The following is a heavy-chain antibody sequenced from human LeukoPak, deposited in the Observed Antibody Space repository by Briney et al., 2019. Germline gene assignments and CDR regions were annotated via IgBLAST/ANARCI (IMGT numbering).Heavy chain of an antibody. Sequence: GGSLRLSCAASGFTFSNYAMSWVRQAPGKGLEWVSSIIDSGSTSFYADSVKGRFTISRDNSKNTLFLQMNSLRAEDTALYYCAKRGRYYFDYWGQGTLVTVSS. CDR3: AKRGRYYFDY. CDR1: GFTFSNYA. D-gene: IGHD3-10*01. CDR2: IIDSGSTS. J-gene: IGHJ4*02. V-gene: IGHV3-23*01.